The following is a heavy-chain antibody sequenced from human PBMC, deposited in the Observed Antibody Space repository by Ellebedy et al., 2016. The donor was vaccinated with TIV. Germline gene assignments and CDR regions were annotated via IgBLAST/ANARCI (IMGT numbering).Heavy chain of an antibody. J-gene: IGHJ4*02. V-gene: IGHV1-69*04. D-gene: IGHD5-12*01. Sequence: AASVKVSCKASGCTFSSYAIRWARQAPGQGLEWMGRIIPILGIANYAQKFQGRVTITADKSTSTAYMELSSLRSEDTAVYYCAREYSSGYDWHFDYWGQGTLVTVSS. CDR2: IIPILGIA. CDR1: GCTFSSYA. CDR3: AREYSSGYDWHFDY.